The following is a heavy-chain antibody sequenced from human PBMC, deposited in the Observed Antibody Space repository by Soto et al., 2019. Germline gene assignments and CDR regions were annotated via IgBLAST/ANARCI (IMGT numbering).Heavy chain of an antibody. CDR2: INHSGST. V-gene: IGHV4-34*01. D-gene: IGHD2-2*01. CDR1: GGSFSGYY. J-gene: IGHJ5*02. CDR3: ARRPKDIVVVPAARPNWFDP. Sequence: SETLSLTCAVYGGSFSGYYWSWIRQPPGKGLEWIGEINHSGSTNYNPSLKSRVTISVDTSKNQFSLKLGSVTAADTAVYYCARRPKDIVVVPAARPNWFDPWGQGTLVTVSS.